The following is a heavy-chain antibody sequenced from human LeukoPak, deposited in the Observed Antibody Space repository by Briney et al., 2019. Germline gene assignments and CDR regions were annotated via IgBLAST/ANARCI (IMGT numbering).Heavy chain of an antibody. CDR2: INHSGST. J-gene: IGHJ6*03. Sequence: SETLSLTCAVYGGSFSGYYWSWIRQPPGKGLEWIGEINHSGSTNYNPSLKSRVTISVDTSKNQFSLKLSSVTAADTAVYYCASGARSDSSSSMGRRAYYYYYYMDVWGKGTTVTVSS. CDR1: GGSFSGYY. V-gene: IGHV4-34*01. D-gene: IGHD6-6*01. CDR3: ASGARSDSSSSMGRRAYYYYYYMDV.